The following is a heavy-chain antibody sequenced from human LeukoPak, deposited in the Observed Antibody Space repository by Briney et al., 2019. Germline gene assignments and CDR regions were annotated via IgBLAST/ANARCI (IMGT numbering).Heavy chain of an antibody. CDR2: ISYDGSKK. Sequence: GGSLRLSCAASGFTFSSYAMHWVRQAPGKGLEWVAVISYDGSKKYYADSVKGRFTISRDNSKNMLYLQMNSLRAEDTAVYYCARDAQGIAAAGLLDYWGQGTLVTVSS. CDR3: ARDAQGIAAAGLLDY. V-gene: IGHV3-30-3*01. CDR1: GFTFSSYA. D-gene: IGHD6-13*01. J-gene: IGHJ4*02.